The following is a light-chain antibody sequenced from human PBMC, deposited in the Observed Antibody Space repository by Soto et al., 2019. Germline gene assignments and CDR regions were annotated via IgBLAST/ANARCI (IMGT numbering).Light chain of an antibody. J-gene: IGLJ1*01. CDR1: SSDVGGYNY. Sequence: QSVLTQPASVSGSPGQSITVSCTGTSSDVGGYNYVSWYQQYPGKAPKLMIFEVSDRPSGVSNRFSGSKSGNTASLTISGLQAEDEADYYCSSYTTSSATPYVFGTGTKLTVL. CDR3: SSYTTSSATPYV. V-gene: IGLV2-14*01. CDR2: EVS.